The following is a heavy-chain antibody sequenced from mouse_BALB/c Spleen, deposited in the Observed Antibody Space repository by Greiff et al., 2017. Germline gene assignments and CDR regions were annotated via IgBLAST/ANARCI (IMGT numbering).Heavy chain of an antibody. D-gene: IGHD1-1*01. CDR1: GYTFSSYW. CDR3: ARQGRFYAMDY. CDR2: ILPGSGST. Sequence: QVQLKESGAELMKPGASVKISCKATGYTFSSYWIEWVKQRPGHGLEWIGEILPGSGSTNYNEKFKGKATFTADTSSNTAYMQLSSLTSEDSAVYYCARQGRFYAMDYWGQGTSVTVSS. V-gene: IGHV1-9*01. J-gene: IGHJ4*01.